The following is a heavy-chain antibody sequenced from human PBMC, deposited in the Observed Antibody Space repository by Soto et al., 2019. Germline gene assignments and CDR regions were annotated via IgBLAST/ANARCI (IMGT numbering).Heavy chain of an antibody. D-gene: IGHD2-2*01. CDR2: INHSGST. Sequence: SETLSLTCAVYGGSFSGYYWSWIRQPPGKGLEWIGEINHSGSTNYNPSLKSRVTISVDTSKNQFSLKLSSVTAADTAVYYCARLSSTSSLRYYYYYYMDVWGKGTTVTVSS. CDR3: ARLSSTSSLRYYYYYYMDV. J-gene: IGHJ6*03. V-gene: IGHV4-34*01. CDR1: GGSFSGYY.